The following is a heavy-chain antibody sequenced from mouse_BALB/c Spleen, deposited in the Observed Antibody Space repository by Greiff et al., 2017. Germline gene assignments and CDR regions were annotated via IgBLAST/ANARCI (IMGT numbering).Heavy chain of an antibody. D-gene: IGHD2-4*01. V-gene: IGHV1S127*01. J-gene: IGHJ3*01. CDR1: GYTFTSYW. CDR2: IDPSDSYT. CDR3: TISTMITTAWFAY. Sequence: QVQLQQSGAELVKPGASVKMSCKASGYTFTSYWMHWVKQRPGQGLEWIGVIDPSDSYTSYNQKFKGKATLTVDTSSSTAYMQLSSLTSEDSAVYYCTISTMITTAWFAYWGQGTLVTVSA.